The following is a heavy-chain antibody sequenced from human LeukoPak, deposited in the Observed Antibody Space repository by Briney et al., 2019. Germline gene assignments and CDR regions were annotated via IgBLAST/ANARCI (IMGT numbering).Heavy chain of an antibody. J-gene: IGHJ6*02. CDR3: ARDRASSSWPDYYYGMDV. CDR1: GYTFTSYG. V-gene: IGHV1-18*01. CDR2: ISAYNGNT. Sequence: ASVKVSCKASGYTFTSYGFSWVRQAPGQGLEWMGWISAYNGNTNYAQKLQGRVTMTTDTSTSTAYMELRSPRSDDTAVYYCARDRASSSWPDYYYGMDVWGQGTTVTVSS. D-gene: IGHD6-13*01.